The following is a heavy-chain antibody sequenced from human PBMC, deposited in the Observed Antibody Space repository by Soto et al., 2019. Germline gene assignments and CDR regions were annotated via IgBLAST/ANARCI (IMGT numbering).Heavy chain of an antibody. V-gene: IGHV4-61*01. J-gene: IGHJ5*01. D-gene: IGHD3-16*01. CDR3: PMPPVDTYMIYWFDS. Sequence: SETLSLTCTVSGDSVTSGNYYWSWIRQPPGKGLEWIGHICYSGSTNYSPCLKSRVTISLDTCNNQFSLKVTSVTAADTAVYYCPMPPVDTYMIYWFDSWGQGTLVTVSS. CDR1: GDSVTSGNYY. CDR2: ICYSGST.